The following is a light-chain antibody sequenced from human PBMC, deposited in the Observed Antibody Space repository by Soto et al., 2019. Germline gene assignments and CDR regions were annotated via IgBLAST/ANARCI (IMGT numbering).Light chain of an antibody. Sequence: DIVMTQSPDSLAVYLGERATINCKSSQSVLYSSNNKNYLAWYQQKPGQPPKLLIYWASTRESGVPDRFSGSGSGTDFPLTVISLQAEDVAVYYCQQYYSTPPLTFGGGTKVEIK. J-gene: IGKJ4*01. V-gene: IGKV4-1*01. CDR3: QQYYSTPPLT. CDR2: WAS. CDR1: QSVLYSSNNKNY.